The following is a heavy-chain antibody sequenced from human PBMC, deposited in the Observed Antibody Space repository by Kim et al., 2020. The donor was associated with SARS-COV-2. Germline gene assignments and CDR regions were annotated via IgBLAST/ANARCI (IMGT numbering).Heavy chain of an antibody. D-gene: IGHD3-22*01. J-gene: IGHJ6*02. CDR3: ASLTDYDSIPEYYGMDV. CDR1: GFTFSSYS. CDR2: ISSSSSTI. Sequence: GGSLRLSCAASGFTFSSYSMNWVRQAPGKGLEWVSYISSSSSTIYYADSVKGRFTISRDNAKNSLYLQMNSLRAEDTAVYYCASLTDYDSIPEYYGMDVWGQGTTVTVSS. V-gene: IGHV3-48*04.